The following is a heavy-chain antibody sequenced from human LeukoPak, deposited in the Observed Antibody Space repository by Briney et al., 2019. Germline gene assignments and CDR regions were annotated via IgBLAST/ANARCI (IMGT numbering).Heavy chain of an antibody. D-gene: IGHD6-13*01. J-gene: IGHJ6*04. CDR2: IKQDGSEK. Sequence: GGSLRLSCAASGFTFSSYWMSWVRQAPGKGLEWVANIKQDGSEKYYVDSVKGRFTISRDNAKNSPYLQMNSLRAEDTAVYYCARVKYSSSWDVPGYYYGMDVWGKGTTVTVSS. V-gene: IGHV3-7*03. CDR1: GFTFSSYW. CDR3: ARVKYSSSWDVPGYYYGMDV.